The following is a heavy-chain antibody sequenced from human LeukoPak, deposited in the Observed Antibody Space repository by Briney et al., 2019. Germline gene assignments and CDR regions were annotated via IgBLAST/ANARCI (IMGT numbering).Heavy chain of an antibody. J-gene: IGHJ4*02. CDR2: IKQDGGEK. Sequence: GGSLRLSCAASGFTFSSYWMSWVRLAPGKGLEWVANIKQDGGEKYYVDSVKGRFTISRDNAKNSLYLQMNSLRAEDTAVYYCARRGIPIRTLYYFDYWGQGTLVTVSS. CDR3: ARRGIPIRTLYYFDY. CDR1: GFTFSSYW. D-gene: IGHD3-16*01. V-gene: IGHV3-7*01.